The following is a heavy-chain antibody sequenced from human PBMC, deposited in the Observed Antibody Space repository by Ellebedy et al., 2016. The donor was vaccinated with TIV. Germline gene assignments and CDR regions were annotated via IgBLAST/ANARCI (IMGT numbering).Heavy chain of an antibody. Sequence: PGGSLRLSCAASGFTFSSFGIHWVRQAPGKGLEWVALVSYDGRNEDFADSVKGRFTISRDNYKNTVYLQMNSLMSDDTGMYYCAKPYGPDYWGQGTLVTVSS. V-gene: IGHV3-30*18. CDR1: GFTFSSFG. CDR2: VSYDGRNE. J-gene: IGHJ4*02. CDR3: AKPYGPDY. D-gene: IGHD4-17*01.